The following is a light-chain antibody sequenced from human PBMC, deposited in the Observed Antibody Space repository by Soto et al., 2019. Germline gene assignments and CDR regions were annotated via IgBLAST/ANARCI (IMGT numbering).Light chain of an antibody. CDR2: GAS. CDR3: QHYHGWPIT. J-gene: IGKJ5*01. V-gene: IGKV3-20*01. CDR1: QSVSNDF. Sequence: EIVLTQSPGILSLSPGERATLSCRASQSVSNDFLAWYQQKPGQAPRLLIYGASTRATDVPDRFSGSGSGADFTLTISRLEPEDFAVYYCQHYHGWPITFGQGTRLEI.